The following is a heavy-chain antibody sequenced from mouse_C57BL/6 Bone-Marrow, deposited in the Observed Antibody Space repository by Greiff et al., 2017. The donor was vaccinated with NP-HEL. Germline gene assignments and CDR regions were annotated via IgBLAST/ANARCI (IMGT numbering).Heavy chain of an antibody. V-gene: IGHV1-69*01. CDR2: IDLSDSYT. D-gene: IGHD1-1*01. Sequence: QVQLQQSGAELVLPGASVKLSCKASGYTFTSYWMHWVKQRPGQGLEWIGEIDLSDSYTHYTPKFKGKSTLTVDKSSSTAYMQLSSLTSEDSAVYYCAREGIYYYGSSLFDYWGQGTTLTVSS. CDR3: AREGIYYYGSSLFDY. J-gene: IGHJ2*01. CDR1: GYTFTSYW.